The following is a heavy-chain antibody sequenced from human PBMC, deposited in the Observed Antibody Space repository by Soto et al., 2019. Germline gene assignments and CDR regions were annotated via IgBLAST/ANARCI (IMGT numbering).Heavy chain of an antibody. CDR2: IYYSGST. CDR3: ASYSSGYYFDY. V-gene: IGHV4-31*03. D-gene: IGHD3-22*01. Sequence: NPSETLSLTCTVSGGSISSGGYYWSWIRQHPGKGLEWIGYIYYSGSTYYNPSLKSRVTISVDTSKNQFSLKLSSVTAADTAVYYCASYSSGYYFDYWGQGTLVTVSS. J-gene: IGHJ4*02. CDR1: GGSISSGGYY.